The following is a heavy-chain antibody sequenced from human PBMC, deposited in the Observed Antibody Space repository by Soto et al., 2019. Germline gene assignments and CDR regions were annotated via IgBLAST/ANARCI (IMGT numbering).Heavy chain of an antibody. V-gene: IGHV3-23*01. D-gene: IGHD1-1*01. J-gene: IGHJ4*02. CDR1: GFTVSSNY. CDR3: AKGYERNYFDY. Sequence: PGGSLRLSCAASGFTVSSNYMSWVRQAPGKGLEWVSAISGSGGSTYYADSVKGRFTISRDNSKNTLYLQMNSLRAEDTAVYYCAKGYERNYFDYWGQGTLVTVSS. CDR2: ISGSGGST.